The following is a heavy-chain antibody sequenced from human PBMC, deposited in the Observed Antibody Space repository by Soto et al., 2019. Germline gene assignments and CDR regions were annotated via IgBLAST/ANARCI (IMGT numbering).Heavy chain of an antibody. V-gene: IGHV3-23*01. CDR1: GFTFGNYA. J-gene: IGHJ4*02. Sequence: PGGSLRLSCATSGFTFGNYAMSWVRQAPGKGLEWVSGITGGGGFTNYADPVKGRFTVSRDNAKNSVYLDMNSLSAEDTAVYYCARESEDLTSNFDYWGQGTLVTVSS. CDR2: ITGGGGFT. CDR3: ARESEDLTSNFDY.